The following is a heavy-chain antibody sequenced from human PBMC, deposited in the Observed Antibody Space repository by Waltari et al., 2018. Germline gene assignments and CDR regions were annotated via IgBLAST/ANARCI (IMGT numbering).Heavy chain of an antibody. CDR1: GYTFTRYD. J-gene: IGHJ6*02. D-gene: IGHD2-15*01. CDR3: ARVQYCSGGSCYFMDV. Sequence: QVQLVQSGAEVQKPGASVKVSCKASGYTFTRYDLNWVRQATGQGLEWMGWMNPNSGNTGYAQKFQGRVTMTRNTSISTAYMELSSLRSEDTAVYYCARVQYCSGGSCYFMDVWGQGTTVTVSS. V-gene: IGHV1-8*01. CDR2: MNPNSGNT.